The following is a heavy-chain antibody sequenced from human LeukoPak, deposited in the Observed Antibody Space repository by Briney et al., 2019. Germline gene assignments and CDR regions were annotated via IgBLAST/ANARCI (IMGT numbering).Heavy chain of an antibody. J-gene: IGHJ4*02. V-gene: IGHV1-18*01. D-gene: IGHD4-17*01. Sequence: ASVKVSCKASGYTFTSFGISWVRQAPGQGLEWMGWISAYNGNTRSAKKFQGRVTMTTDTSTSTAYMEVRSLRSEDTAVYYCARDVGMTTVTNPAPYWGQGTLVTVSS. CDR1: GYTFTSFG. CDR3: ARDVGMTTVTNPAPY. CDR2: ISAYNGNT.